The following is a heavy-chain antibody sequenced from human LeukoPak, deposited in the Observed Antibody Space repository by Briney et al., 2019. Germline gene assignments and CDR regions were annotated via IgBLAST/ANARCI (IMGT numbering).Heavy chain of an antibody. V-gene: IGHV1-69*02. Sequence: QKFQGRVTITADKSTSTAYMELSSLRSEDTAVYYCARIVGIVSRGYFDYWGQGTLVTVSS. CDR3: ARIVGIVSRGYFDY. D-gene: IGHD3-10*01. J-gene: IGHJ4*02.